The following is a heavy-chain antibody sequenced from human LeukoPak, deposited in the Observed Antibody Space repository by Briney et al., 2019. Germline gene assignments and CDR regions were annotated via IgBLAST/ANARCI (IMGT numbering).Heavy chain of an antibody. J-gene: IGHJ4*02. D-gene: IGHD3-3*01. CDR3: ASAWDDFWSGYIGGDY. CDR2: TNPNSGGT. Sequence: ASVKVSCKASGYTFTGYYMHWVRQAPGQGLEWMGWTNPNSGGTNYAQKFQGRVTMSRDTSISTAYMELSRLRSDDTAVYYCASAWDDFWSGYIGGDYWGQGTLVTVSS. V-gene: IGHV1-2*02. CDR1: GYTFTGYY.